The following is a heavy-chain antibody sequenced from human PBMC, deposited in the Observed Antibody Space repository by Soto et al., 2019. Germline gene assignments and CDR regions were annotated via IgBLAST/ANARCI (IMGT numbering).Heavy chain of an antibody. CDR2: IYHSGSH. J-gene: IGHJ4*02. D-gene: IGHD1-7*01. CDR3: ARKTEGNYPFDD. V-gene: IGHV4-28*01. Sequence: QVQLRESGPGLVKPSDTLSLTCAVSGYSISSGSWWGWIRQPPGKGLEWIGYIYHSGSHHYNPSLESRVTMSVDTSKNQFSLKLTPVTALDTAVYYCARKTEGNYPFDDWGQGTLVTVSS. CDR1: GYSISSGSW.